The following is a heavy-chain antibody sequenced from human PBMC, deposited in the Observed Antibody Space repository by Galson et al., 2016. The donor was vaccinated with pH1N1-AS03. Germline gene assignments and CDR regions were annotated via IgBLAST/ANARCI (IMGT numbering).Heavy chain of an antibody. CDR3: ARDANYDFWRGHDAFDI. D-gene: IGHD3-3*01. Sequence: SVKVSCKASGGTFSSYAISWVRQAPGQGLEWMGGIIAMFGTANYAQKVQGRVTITADKSTSTAYMELSSLRSEDTAVYYCARDANYDFWRGHDAFDIWGQRTMGTVPS. CDR2: IIAMFGTA. J-gene: IGHJ3*02. CDR1: GGTFSSYA. V-gene: IGHV1-69*06.